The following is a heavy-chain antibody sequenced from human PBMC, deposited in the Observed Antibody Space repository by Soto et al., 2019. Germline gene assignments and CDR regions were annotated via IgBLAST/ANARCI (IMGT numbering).Heavy chain of an antibody. CDR2: LQTDGSHP. V-gene: IGHV3-74*01. J-gene: IGHJ4*02. CDR3: ARGGDPDY. CDR1: GFTFSEYW. Sequence: GGSLRLSCVGSGFTFSEYWRTWVRQDTGEGLMWVSRLQTDGSHPDYVDSVKGRSTISRDNAKNTLYLQMNNLRAEDTAVYYCARGGDPDYWGQGTLVTVSS. D-gene: IGHD2-21*02.